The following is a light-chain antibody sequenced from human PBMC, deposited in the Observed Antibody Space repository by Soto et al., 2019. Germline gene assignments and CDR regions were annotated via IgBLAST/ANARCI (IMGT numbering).Light chain of an antibody. CDR2: EVS. CDR1: SSDVGAYDY. V-gene: IGLV2-14*03. CDR3: SSYTSSGTRV. J-gene: IGLJ1*01. Sequence: QSVLTLPASVSGSPGQSITISCTGTSSDVGAYDYVSWYQQHPDKAPKLMIYEVSNRPSGVSNRFSGSKSVNTATLTISGLQTEDEADYYCSSYTSSGTRVFGTGTKVTVL.